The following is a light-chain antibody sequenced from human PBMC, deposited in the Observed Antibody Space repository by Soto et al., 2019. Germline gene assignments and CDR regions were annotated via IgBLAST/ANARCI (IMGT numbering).Light chain of an antibody. CDR2: GAS. J-gene: IGKJ1*01. CDR3: QQYGSSPPWA. Sequence: EIVLTQSPGTLSLSPGERATLSCRASQSVSSSYLAWYQQKPGQAPRLLIYGASSRATGIPDRFSGSGSGIDFTLTINRLEPEGFAVYYCQQYGSSPPWAFGQGTKVEIK. V-gene: IGKV3-20*01. CDR1: QSVSSSY.